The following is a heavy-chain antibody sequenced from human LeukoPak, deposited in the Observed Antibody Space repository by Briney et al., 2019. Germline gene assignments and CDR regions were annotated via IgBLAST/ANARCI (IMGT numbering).Heavy chain of an antibody. D-gene: IGHD5-18*01. V-gene: IGHV4-34*01. CDR2: INHSGST. CDR1: GGSFSGYY. Sequence: SETLSLTCAVYGGSFSGYYWSWIRQPPGKGLEWFGEINHSGSTNYNPSLKSRVTISADTSKNQFSLKLSSVTAADTAVYYCARSRDTAMPTDYWGQGTPVTVSS. CDR3: ARSRDTAMPTDY. J-gene: IGHJ4*02.